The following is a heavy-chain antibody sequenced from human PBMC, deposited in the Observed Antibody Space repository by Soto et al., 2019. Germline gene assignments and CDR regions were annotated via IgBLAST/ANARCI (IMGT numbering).Heavy chain of an antibody. V-gene: IGHV1-18*01. CDR3: ARDRLHTSSSITFDY. D-gene: IGHD6-6*01. CDR1: GYTFTTYA. Sequence: QVQLVQSGAEVKKPGASVKVSCKASGYTFTTYAISWVRQAPGQGLEWMGWISTYSGKTDYAQSLQGRVTMTTGTSTNTAYMELRSLRSDDTAVYYCARDRLHTSSSITFDYWGQGALVTVSS. J-gene: IGHJ4*02. CDR2: ISTYSGKT.